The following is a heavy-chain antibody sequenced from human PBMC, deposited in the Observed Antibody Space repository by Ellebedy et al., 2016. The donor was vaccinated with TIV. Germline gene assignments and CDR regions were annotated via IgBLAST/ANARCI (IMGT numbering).Heavy chain of an antibody. V-gene: IGHV3-23*01. Sequence: GGSLRLSXVVSGFSLTNYAVSWVRQGQGKGPEWVSAIGGSGSSTYYADSVKGRFTISRDNAQNSLYLQMNSLRAEDTAVYYCARDCITMVRGVTWYYMDVWGKGTTVTVSS. J-gene: IGHJ6*03. CDR3: ARDCITMVRGVTWYYMDV. CDR1: GFSLTNYA. D-gene: IGHD3-10*01. CDR2: IGGSGSST.